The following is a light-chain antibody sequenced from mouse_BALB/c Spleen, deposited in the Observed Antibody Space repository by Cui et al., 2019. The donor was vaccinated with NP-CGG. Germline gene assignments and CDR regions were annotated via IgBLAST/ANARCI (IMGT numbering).Light chain of an antibody. CDR2: GTN. V-gene: IGLV1*01. J-gene: IGLJ1*01. CDR1: TGAFTTSNY. Sequence: QAVVTQESAITTSPGETVTLTCRSSTGAFTTSNYANWVQEKPDHLFTGLIGGTNNRAPGAPARFSGSLIGDKAALTITGAQTEDEAIYFCALWYSNHWVFGGGTKLTVL. CDR3: ALWYSNHWV.